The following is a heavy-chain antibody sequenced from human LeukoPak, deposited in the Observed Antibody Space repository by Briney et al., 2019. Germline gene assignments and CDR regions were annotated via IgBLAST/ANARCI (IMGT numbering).Heavy chain of an antibody. V-gene: IGHV3-30*02. CDR1: GFTFSSYG. CDR3: AKPHDSSGYHYQYNWFDP. D-gene: IGHD3-22*01. CDR2: IRYDGSNK. Sequence: QTGGSLRLSCAASGFTFSSYGMHWVRQAPGKGLEWVAFIRYDGSNKYYADSVKGRFTISRDDSKNTLYLQMNSLRAEDTAVYYCAKPHDSSGYHYQYNWFDPWGQGTLVTVSS. J-gene: IGHJ5*02.